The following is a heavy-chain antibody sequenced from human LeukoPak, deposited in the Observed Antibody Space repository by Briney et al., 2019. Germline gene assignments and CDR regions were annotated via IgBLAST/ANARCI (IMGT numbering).Heavy chain of an antibody. CDR3: ARPHVDTVSNWFDP. Sequence: GGSLRLSCVASGFSFSTYWMHWVRQVPGKGLVWVSRINPDGSSTNYADSVRGRFTISRDNAKNTLYLQMSSLRAEDTALYYCARPHVDTVSNWFDPWGQGTLVTVSS. D-gene: IGHD4-11*01. CDR2: INPDGSST. V-gene: IGHV3-74*01. CDR1: GFSFSTYW. J-gene: IGHJ5*02.